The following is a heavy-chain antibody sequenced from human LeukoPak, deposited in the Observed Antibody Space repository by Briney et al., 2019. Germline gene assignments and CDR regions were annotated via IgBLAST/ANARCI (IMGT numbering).Heavy chain of an antibody. CDR3: AREREGPYGYLDY. J-gene: IGHJ4*02. CDR1: GVSISSYY. CDR2: VSSSGSP. Sequence: SETLSLTCAVSGVSISSYYWTWIRQPAGKGLEWIGRVSSSGSPDYNPSFRSRVTMSVDTSKNQFSLKMNSVTAADTAVYYCAREREGPYGYLDYWGQGILVTVSS. V-gene: IGHV4-4*07. D-gene: IGHD4-17*01.